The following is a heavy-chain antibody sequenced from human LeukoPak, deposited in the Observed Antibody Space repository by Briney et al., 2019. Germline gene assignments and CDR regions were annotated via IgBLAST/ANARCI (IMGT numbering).Heavy chain of an antibody. Sequence: ASVKVSCKASGYTFTGYYMHWVRQAPGQGLERMGWINPNSGGTNYAQKFQGRVTLTRDTSISTAYMELSSLRSDDTAVYYCARHMGGTGYFDYWGQGTLVTVSS. CDR2: INPNSGGT. J-gene: IGHJ4*02. V-gene: IGHV1-2*02. CDR1: GYTFTGYY. CDR3: ARHMGGTGYFDY. D-gene: IGHD1-26*01.